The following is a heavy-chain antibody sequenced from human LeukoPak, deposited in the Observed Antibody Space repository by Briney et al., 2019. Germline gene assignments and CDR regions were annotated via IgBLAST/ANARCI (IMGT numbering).Heavy chain of an antibody. CDR1: GFTFSSYW. Sequence: GGSLGLSCAASGFTFSSYWMSWVRQAPGKGLEWVANIKQDGSEKYYVDSVKGRFTISRDNAKNSLYLQMNSLRAEDTAVYYCARVGSYPYFDYWGQGTLVTVSS. J-gene: IGHJ4*02. V-gene: IGHV3-7*03. CDR3: ARVGSYPYFDY. D-gene: IGHD3-16*02. CDR2: IKQDGSEK.